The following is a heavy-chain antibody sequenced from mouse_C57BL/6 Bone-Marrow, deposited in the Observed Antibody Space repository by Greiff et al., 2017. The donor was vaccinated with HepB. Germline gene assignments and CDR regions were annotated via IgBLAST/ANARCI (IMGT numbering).Heavy chain of an antibody. D-gene: IGHD1-1*01. CDR2: IDPSDSYT. J-gene: IGHJ3*01. Sequence: VQLQQPGAELVKPGASVKLSCKASGYTFTSYWMQWAKQRPGQGLEWIGEIDPSDSYTNYNQKFKGKATLTVDTSSSTAYMQLSSLTSEDSAVYYCARPLYYYGSSYGFAYWGQGTLVTVSA. CDR3: ARPLYYYGSSYGFAY. V-gene: IGHV1-50*01. CDR1: GYTFTSYW.